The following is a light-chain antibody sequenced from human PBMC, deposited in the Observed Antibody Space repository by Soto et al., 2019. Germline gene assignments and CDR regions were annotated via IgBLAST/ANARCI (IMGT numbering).Light chain of an antibody. CDR3: LLYYGGAVV. V-gene: IGLV7-43*01. CDR1: TGAVTSGYY. J-gene: IGLJ2*01. Sequence: QTVVTQEPSLTVSPGGTVTLTCASSTGAVTSGYYPNWFQQKPGQAPRALIYSTSNKNSWTPARFSGSLLGGKAALTLSGVQPEDEDEYYCLLYYGGAVVFGGGTKLTVL. CDR2: STS.